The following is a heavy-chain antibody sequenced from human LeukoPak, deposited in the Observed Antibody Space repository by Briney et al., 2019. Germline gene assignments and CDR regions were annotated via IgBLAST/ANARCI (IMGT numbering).Heavy chain of an antibody. CDR1: GFTFSTYA. CDR3: AKDRGY. CDR2: ISGPGDTT. V-gene: IGHV3-23*01. Sequence: GGSLRLSCVASGFTFSTYAMIWVRQAPGKGLEWVSAISGPGDTTFYADSVKGRFTISRDNSKNTLGLQMNSLRADDTAVYYCAKDRGYWGQGTLVTVSS. J-gene: IGHJ4*02.